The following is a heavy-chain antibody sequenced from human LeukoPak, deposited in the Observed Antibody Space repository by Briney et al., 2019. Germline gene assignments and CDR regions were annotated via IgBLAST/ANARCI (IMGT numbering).Heavy chain of an antibody. CDR1: GFTFSSYA. V-gene: IGHV3-15*01. J-gene: IGHJ4*02. Sequence: GGSLRLSCAASGFTFSSYAMSWVRQAPGQGLEWVGRIKSKTDGGTTDYAAPVKGRFTISRDDSENTLYVQMNSLKTEDTAVYYCTTVGSSGCDNWGQGTLVTVSS. CDR2: IKSKTDGGTT. CDR3: TTVGSSGCDN. D-gene: IGHD6-19*01.